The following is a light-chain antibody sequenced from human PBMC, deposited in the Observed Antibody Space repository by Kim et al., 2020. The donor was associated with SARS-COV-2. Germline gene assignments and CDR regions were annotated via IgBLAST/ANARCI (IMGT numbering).Light chain of an antibody. CDR3: GTWDSSLSAFV. J-gene: IGLJ1*01. Sequence: GQNVTISCSGSSSNMGNDYVSCYHQLPETAPKILIYDNNNRPSGIPNRFSGSKSGTSATLGITGLQTGDEADYYCGTWDSSLSAFVFGTGTKLTVL. CDR1: SSNMGNDY. CDR2: DNN. V-gene: IGLV1-51*01.